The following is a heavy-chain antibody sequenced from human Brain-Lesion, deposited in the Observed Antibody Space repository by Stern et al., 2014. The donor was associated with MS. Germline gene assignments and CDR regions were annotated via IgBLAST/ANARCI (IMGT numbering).Heavy chain of an antibody. J-gene: IGHJ4*02. D-gene: IGHD1-26*01. CDR1: GGSITSSSYY. Sequence: QVQLQESGPGLVKPSETLSLTCTVSGGSITSSSYYWGWIRQPPGRGLEYIGTVYYTGSTFYDPSLKSRVTISVDPSKHQVPLKLTSVTAADTAVYYCVRPDIMGTIWNWGQGTLVTVSS. CDR2: VYYTGST. V-gene: IGHV4-39*01. CDR3: VRPDIMGTIWN.